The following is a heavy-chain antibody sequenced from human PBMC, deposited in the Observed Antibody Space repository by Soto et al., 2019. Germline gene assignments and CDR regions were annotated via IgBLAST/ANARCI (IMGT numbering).Heavy chain of an antibody. D-gene: IGHD3-10*01. J-gene: IGHJ6*02. V-gene: IGHV4-34*01. CDR1: GGSFSGYY. CDR3: ARAQGRYSYYGMDV. Sequence: PSETLSLTCAVYGGSFSGYYWSWIRQPPGKGLEWIGEINHSGSTNYNPSLKSRVTISVDTSKNQFSLKLSSVTAADTAVYYCARAQGRYSYYGMDVWGQGTTVTVSS. CDR2: INHSGST.